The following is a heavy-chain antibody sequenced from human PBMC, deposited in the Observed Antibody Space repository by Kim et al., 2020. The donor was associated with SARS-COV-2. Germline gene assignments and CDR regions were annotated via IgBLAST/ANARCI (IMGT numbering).Heavy chain of an antibody. Sequence: GGSLRLSCAASGFTFSSCAIHWVRQAPGKGLEGVAVISYDGSNKNYADSVKGRFTISRDNSKNTLYLQMNSLRAEDTALYYESRDPWSRLRGVTYSYY. D-gene: IGHD3-10*01. CDR3: SRDPWSRLRGVTYSYY. J-gene: IGHJ6*01. CDR2: ISYDGSNK. V-gene: IGHV3-30-3*01. CDR1: GFTFSSCA.